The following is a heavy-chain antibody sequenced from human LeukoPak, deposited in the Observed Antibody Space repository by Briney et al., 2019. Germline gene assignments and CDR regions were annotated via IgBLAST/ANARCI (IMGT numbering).Heavy chain of an antibody. V-gene: IGHV4-39*01. D-gene: IGHD6-13*01. CDR1: GGSISSSSYY. J-gene: IGHJ3*02. Sequence: SETLSLTCTVSGGSISSSSYYWGWIRQPPGKGLEWIGSIYYSGSTYYNPSLKSRVTISVDTSKNQFSLKLSSVTAADTAVYYCARRNEDLIAAAGSDAFDIWRQGTMVTVSS. CDR3: ARRNEDLIAAAGSDAFDI. CDR2: IYYSGST.